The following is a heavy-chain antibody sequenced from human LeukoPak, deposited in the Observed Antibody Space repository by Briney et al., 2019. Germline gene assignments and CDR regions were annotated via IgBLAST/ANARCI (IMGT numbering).Heavy chain of an antibody. CDR2: IYYSGST. CDR3: ARRVSKERRYYFDY. J-gene: IGHJ4*02. CDR1: GGSISSSSYY. D-gene: IGHD1-1*01. V-gene: IGHV4-39*01. Sequence: PSETLSLTCTVSGGSISSSSYYWGWIRQPPGKGLEWIGSIYYSGSTYYNPSLKSRVPISVDTSKNQFSLKLSSVTAADTAVYYCARRVSKERRYYFDYWGQGTLVTVSS.